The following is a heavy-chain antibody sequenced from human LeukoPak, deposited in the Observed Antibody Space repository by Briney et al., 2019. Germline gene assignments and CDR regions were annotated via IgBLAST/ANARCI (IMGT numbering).Heavy chain of an antibody. D-gene: IGHD6-25*01. CDR1: GGSISSYY. V-gene: IGHV4-59*08. J-gene: IGHJ3*02. CDR2: IYYSGST. CDR3: ARRAASNAFDI. Sequence: SETLSLTCNVSGGSISSYYWSWIRQPPGKGLEWIGYIYYSGSTNYNPSLKSRVTISVDTSKNQFSLKLSSVTAADTAVYYCARRAASNAFDIWGQGTMVTVSS.